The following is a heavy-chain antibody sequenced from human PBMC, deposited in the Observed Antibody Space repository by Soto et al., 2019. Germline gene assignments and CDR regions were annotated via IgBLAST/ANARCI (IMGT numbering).Heavy chain of an antibody. CDR2: IYYSGST. CDR3: ARVWGITMVRGDAWFDP. J-gene: IGHJ5*02. Sequence: QVQLQESGPGLVKPSQTLSLTCTVSGGSISSGGYYWSWIRQHPGKGLEWIGYIYYSGSTYYNPSIKSRVTISVDTSKNQFSLKLSSVTAADTAVYYCARVWGITMVRGDAWFDPWGQGTLVTVSS. V-gene: IGHV4-31*03. D-gene: IGHD3-10*01. CDR1: GGSISSGGYY.